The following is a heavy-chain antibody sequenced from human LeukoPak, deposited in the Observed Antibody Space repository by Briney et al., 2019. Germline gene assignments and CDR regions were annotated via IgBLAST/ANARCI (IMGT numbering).Heavy chain of an antibody. D-gene: IGHD5-12*01. CDR3: ARVRNSGFRYVDS. CDR1: GGTFSSYA. V-gene: IGHV1-69*06. CDR2: IIPIFDTA. J-gene: IGHJ4*02. Sequence: GASVKVSCKASGGTFSSYAISWVRQAPGQGLEWMGGIIPIFDTAYYAQKFQGRVTITADKSTSTAYMELSSLRSEDTAVYYCARVRNSGFRYVDSWGQGTLVTVSS.